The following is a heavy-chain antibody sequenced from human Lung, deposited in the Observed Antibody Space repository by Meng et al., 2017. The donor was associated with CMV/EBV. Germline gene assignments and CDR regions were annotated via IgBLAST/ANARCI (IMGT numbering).Heavy chain of an antibody. J-gene: IGHJ4*02. V-gene: IGHV5-51*01. Sequence: GESLKISCKGSGYSFTSYWIGWVRQKPGKGLEWMGIIYPGDSDTRYSPSFQGQVAISADKSISTAYLQWSSLKASDTAIYYCARHNGWTTNYFDYWGQGTLVXVSS. CDR1: GYSFTSYW. D-gene: IGHD2-8*01. CDR2: IYPGDSDT. CDR3: ARHNGWTTNYFDY.